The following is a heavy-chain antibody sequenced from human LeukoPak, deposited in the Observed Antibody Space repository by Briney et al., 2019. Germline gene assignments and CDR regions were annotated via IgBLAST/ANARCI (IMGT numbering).Heavy chain of an antibody. Sequence: GGSLRLSCAASGFTFSSYGMSWVRQAPGKGLEWVSAISGSGGSTYYADSVKGRFTISRDNGKDSLFMQMNSLRAEDTAVYYCAREDRYGDYRVGYYYYYMDVWGKGTTVTVSS. CDR3: AREDRYGDYRVGYYYYYMDV. CDR1: GFTFSSYG. V-gene: IGHV3-23*01. CDR2: ISGSGGST. D-gene: IGHD4-17*01. J-gene: IGHJ6*03.